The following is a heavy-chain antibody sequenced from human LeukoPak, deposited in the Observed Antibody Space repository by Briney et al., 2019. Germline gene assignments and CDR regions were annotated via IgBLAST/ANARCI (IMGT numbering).Heavy chain of an antibody. CDR3: ARVSSVWIKDYYYYMDV. CDR1: GYTFTSYA. V-gene: IGHV7-4-1*02. J-gene: IGHJ6*03. Sequence: GASVKVSCKASGYTFTSYAMNWVRQAPGQGLEWMGWINTNTGNPTYAQGFTGRFVFSLDTSVSTAYLQISSLKAEDTAVYYCARVSSVWIKDYYYYMDVWGKGTTVIVSS. CDR2: INTNTGNP. D-gene: IGHD5-12*01.